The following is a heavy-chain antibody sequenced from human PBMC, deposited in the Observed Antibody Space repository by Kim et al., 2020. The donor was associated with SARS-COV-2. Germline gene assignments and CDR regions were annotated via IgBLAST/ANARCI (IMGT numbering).Heavy chain of an antibody. V-gene: IGHV3-21*01. CDR1: GFTFSSYS. D-gene: IGHD2-15*01. Sequence: GGSLRLSCAASGFTFSSYSMNWVRQAPGKGLEWVSSISSSSSYIYYADSVKGRFTISRDNAKNSLYLQMNSLRAEDTAVYYCAREDSAYCSGGSCYPGPFDYWGQGTLVTVSS. CDR2: ISSSSSYI. J-gene: IGHJ4*02. CDR3: AREDSAYCSGGSCYPGPFDY.